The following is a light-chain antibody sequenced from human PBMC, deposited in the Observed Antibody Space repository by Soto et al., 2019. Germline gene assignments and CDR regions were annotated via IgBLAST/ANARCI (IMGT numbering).Light chain of an antibody. CDR1: SSDVGSYNL. CDR3: CSYAGSSPYV. Sequence: GYIAEAVAILKTGTSSDVGSYNLVSWYQQHPGKAPELMIYEVSERPSGVSNRFSGSKSGNTASLTISGLQAEDEADYYCCSYAGSSPYVFGTGTKVTVL. CDR2: EVS. V-gene: IGLV2-23*02. J-gene: IGLJ1*01.